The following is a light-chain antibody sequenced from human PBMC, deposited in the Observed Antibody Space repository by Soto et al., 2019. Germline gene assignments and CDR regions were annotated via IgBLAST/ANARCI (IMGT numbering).Light chain of an antibody. Sequence: EIVLTQSPGTLSLSPGEGATLSCRAIQSISSNFLAWYQQKRGQAPRLLIHGASNRATGIPDRFSGSGSGTDFTLTITRLEPEDFAVYYCQQYGGSPRTFGQGTKVDI. CDR1: QSISSNF. V-gene: IGKV3-20*01. J-gene: IGKJ1*01. CDR2: GAS. CDR3: QQYGGSPRT.